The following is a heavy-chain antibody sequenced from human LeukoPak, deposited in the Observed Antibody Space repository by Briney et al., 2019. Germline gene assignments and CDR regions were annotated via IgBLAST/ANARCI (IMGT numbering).Heavy chain of an antibody. D-gene: IGHD3-22*01. Sequence: PGGSLRLSCAVSGFTFSRNGMHWVRQAPGKGLEWVTFISKDGSNEYYADSVKGRFTISRDNSKNTLYLQMSSLRVEDTAVYYCTRNDRGAFDIWGQGTMVTVSS. CDR2: ISKDGSNE. J-gene: IGHJ3*02. CDR1: GFTFSRNG. V-gene: IGHV3-33*08. CDR3: TRNDRGAFDI.